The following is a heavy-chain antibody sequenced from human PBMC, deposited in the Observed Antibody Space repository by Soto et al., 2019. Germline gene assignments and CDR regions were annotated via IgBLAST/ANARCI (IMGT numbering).Heavy chain of an antibody. Sequence: DVQLLESGGGLLVQPGGSLRLSCAASGFTFSSYAMSWVRQAPGKGLEWVSGISGSGSSTYYVDSVKGRFTISRDNSKKTLSLQVNSLRADDTAVYYCAKGDRNQPAVFDYWGQGTLVTVSS. CDR3: AKGDRNQPAVFDY. CDR1: GFTFSSYA. D-gene: IGHD2-2*01. V-gene: IGHV3-23*01. CDR2: ISGSGSST. J-gene: IGHJ4*02.